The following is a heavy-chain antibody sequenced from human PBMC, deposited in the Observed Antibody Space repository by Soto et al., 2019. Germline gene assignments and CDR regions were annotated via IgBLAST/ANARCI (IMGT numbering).Heavy chain of an antibody. CDR3: TTEYSLGYDYIWGSYRYDY. J-gene: IGHJ4*02. V-gene: IGHV3-15*01. D-gene: IGHD3-16*02. Sequence: GGSLRLSCAASGFTFSNAWMSWVRQAPGKGLEWVGRIKSKTDGGTTDYAAPVKGRFTISRDDSKNTLYLQMNSLKTEDTAVYYCTTEYSLGYDYIWGSYRYDYWGQGTLVTVSS. CDR1: GFTFSNAW. CDR2: IKSKTDGGTT.